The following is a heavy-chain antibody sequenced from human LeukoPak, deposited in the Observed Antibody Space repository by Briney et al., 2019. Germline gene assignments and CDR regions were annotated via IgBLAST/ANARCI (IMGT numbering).Heavy chain of an antibody. D-gene: IGHD3-22*01. V-gene: IGHV3-53*01. CDR1: GFTVSSNY. CDR2: IYSGGST. J-gene: IGHJ4*02. Sequence: GGSLRLSCAVSGFTVSSNYMSWVRQAPGKGLEWVSVIYSGGSTYYADSVKGRFTISRDNSKNTLYLQMNSLRAEDTAVYYCARDGDDTSGSFSPFDYWGQGPLVTVSS. CDR3: ARDGDDTSGSFSPFDY.